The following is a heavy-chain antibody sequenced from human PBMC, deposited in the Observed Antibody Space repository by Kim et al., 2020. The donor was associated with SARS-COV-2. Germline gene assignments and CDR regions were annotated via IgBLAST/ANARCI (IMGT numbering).Heavy chain of an antibody. CDR1: GGSISSSSYY. CDR2: IYYSGST. J-gene: IGHJ6*02. V-gene: IGHV4-39*01. CDR3: ARTRRSSWYQLTDYSYGMDV. D-gene: IGHD6-13*01. Sequence: SETLSLTCTVSGGSISSSSYYWGWIRQPPGKGLEWIGSIYYSGSTYYNPSLKSRVTISVDTSKNQFSLKLFSVTAADTAVFYCARTRRSSWYQLTDYSYGMDVWGQGTTVTVFS.